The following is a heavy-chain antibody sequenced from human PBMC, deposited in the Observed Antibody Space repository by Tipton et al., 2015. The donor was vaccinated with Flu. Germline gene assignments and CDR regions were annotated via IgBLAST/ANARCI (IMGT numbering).Heavy chain of an antibody. J-gene: IGHJ1*01. D-gene: IGHD3-22*01. CDR2: IGGNGERT. V-gene: IGHV3-23*01. Sequence: SLRLSCAASGFNFSTFPMNWVRLAPGKGLEWVSRIGGNGERTYYADSVKGRFTISRDNSKNTLYLQMNSLRAEDTAVYYCAKWTYYSDSTPNWGQGTLVTVS. CDR3: AKWTYYSDSTPN. CDR1: GFNFSTFP.